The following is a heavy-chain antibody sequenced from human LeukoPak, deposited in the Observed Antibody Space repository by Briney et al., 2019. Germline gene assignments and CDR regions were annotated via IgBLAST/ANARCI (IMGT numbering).Heavy chain of an antibody. CDR1: GGSISSYY. CDR2: IYYSGST. J-gene: IGHJ6*02. V-gene: IGHV4-59*08. Sequence: SETLSLTCIVSGGSISSYYWSWIRQPPGKGLEWIGYIYYSGSTNYNPSLKSRVTISVDTSKNQFSLKLSSVTAADTAVYYCARLVGDYYGSGSYLFHYYYGMDVWGQGTTVTVSS. CDR3: ARLVGDYYGSGSYLFHYYYGMDV. D-gene: IGHD3-10*01.